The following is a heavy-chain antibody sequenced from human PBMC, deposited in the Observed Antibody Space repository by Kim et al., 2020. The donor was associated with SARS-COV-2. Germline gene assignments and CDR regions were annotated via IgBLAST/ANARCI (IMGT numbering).Heavy chain of an antibody. CDR3: TGGPYSSSWYVGWFDP. D-gene: IGHD6-13*01. V-gene: IGHV3-49*03. CDR2: IRSKGYGGKT. J-gene: IGHJ5*02. CDR1: GFTFGDYA. Sequence: GGSLRLSCTASGFTFGDYAMSWFRQAPGKGLEWVGFIRSKGYGGKTEYAASVKGRFTIARDDSKSIAYLKINSLKPEATAEYSFTGGPYSSSWYVGWFDPWGQGTLVTVSS.